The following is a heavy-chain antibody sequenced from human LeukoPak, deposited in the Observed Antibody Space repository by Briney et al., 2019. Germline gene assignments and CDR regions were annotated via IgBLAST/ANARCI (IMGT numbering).Heavy chain of an antibody. CDR2: ISSNSGIT. J-gene: IGHJ4*02. CDR1: GFTFNTYD. D-gene: IGHD6-13*01. CDR3: AKDTSRGAAAGF. Sequence: GGSLRLSCAASGFTFNTYDMNWVRQAPGRGLEWVSYISSNSGITNYADSVKGRFTISRDNAKKSLYLQMNSLRDEDTAVYYCAKDTSRGAAAGFWGQGTLVTVSS. V-gene: IGHV3-48*02.